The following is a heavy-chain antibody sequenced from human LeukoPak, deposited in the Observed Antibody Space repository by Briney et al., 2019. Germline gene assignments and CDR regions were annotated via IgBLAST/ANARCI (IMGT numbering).Heavy chain of an antibody. Sequence: SVRVSCKASGGTFISYAISWVRQAPGQGLEWMGGIIPIFGTANYAQKFQGRVTITADESTSTAYMELSSLRSEDTAAYYCARDQVIAARSSYGMDVWGQGTTVTVSS. D-gene: IGHD6-6*01. V-gene: IGHV1-69*13. CDR3: ARDQVIAARSSYGMDV. CDR1: GGTFISYA. CDR2: IIPIFGTA. J-gene: IGHJ6*02.